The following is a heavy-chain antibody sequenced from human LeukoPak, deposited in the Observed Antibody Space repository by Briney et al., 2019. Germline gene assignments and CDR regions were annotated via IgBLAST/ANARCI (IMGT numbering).Heavy chain of an antibody. CDR1: GFTFSSYG. J-gene: IGHJ4*02. CDR2: ISDSGGST. D-gene: IGHD5-12*01. Sequence: GGSLRLSCAASGFTFSSYGMTWVRQAPGKGLEWVSSISDSGGSTFYADSVKGRFTISRDNSKNTLHLQMNSLRAEDTAVYYCARSQWLRREFDYWGQGTLVTVSS. CDR3: ARSQWLRREFDY. V-gene: IGHV3-23*01.